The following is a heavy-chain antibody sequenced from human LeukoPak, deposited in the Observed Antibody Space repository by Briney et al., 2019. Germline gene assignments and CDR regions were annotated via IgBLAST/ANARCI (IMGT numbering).Heavy chain of an antibody. Sequence: GKSLLIPCNASGYSFTKYWIGSVRQMPGTGLEWMGIIYPPDSHTKYSPSCEGQVTTSVDRCTSTAYLQWRSLKASDSAMYYCARLGYSNGQGDYWGQGTLVTVSS. V-gene: IGHV5-51*01. D-gene: IGHD5-18*01. CDR1: GYSFTKYW. CDR3: ARLGYSNGQGDY. J-gene: IGHJ4*02. CDR2: IYPPDSHT.